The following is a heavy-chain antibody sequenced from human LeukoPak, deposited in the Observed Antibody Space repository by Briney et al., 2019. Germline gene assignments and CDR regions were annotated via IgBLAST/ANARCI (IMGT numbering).Heavy chain of an antibody. Sequence: GGSLRLSCAATGFTFINAWMSWVRQAPGKGLEWVGRIKSKTDGGTTDYAGTVKGRFTISRDDSKKTLYLQMNSLKTEDTAVYYCTTDIVVVPAGMRGYWGQGTLVTVSS. V-gene: IGHV3-15*01. CDR1: GFTFINAW. J-gene: IGHJ4*02. CDR3: TTDIVVVPAGMRGY. CDR2: IKSKTDGGTT. D-gene: IGHD2-2*01.